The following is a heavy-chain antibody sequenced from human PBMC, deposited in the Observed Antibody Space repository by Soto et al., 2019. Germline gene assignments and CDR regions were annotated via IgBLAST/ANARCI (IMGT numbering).Heavy chain of an antibody. Sequence: GASVNVSCKASGFPFTSFFIHWVRQAPGQGLEWMGVINPRSGSANYAQKFQDRLTLTRDTSSTTVYMDLSSLKSEDTALYYCVRAPYSFDIWGQGTLVTVSS. CDR2: INPRSGSA. V-gene: IGHV1-46*01. CDR1: GFPFTSFF. CDR3: VRAPYSFDI. J-gene: IGHJ4*02.